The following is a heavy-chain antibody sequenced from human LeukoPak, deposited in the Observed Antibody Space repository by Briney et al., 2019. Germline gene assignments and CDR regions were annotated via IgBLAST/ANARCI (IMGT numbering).Heavy chain of an antibody. CDR3: ARGDSSGYPYFDY. Sequence: PSETLSLTCTVSGGSVSSGSYYWSWIRQPPGKGPEWIGYIYYSGSTNYNPSLKSRVTISVDTSKNQFSLKLSSVTAADTAVYYCARGDSSGYPYFDYWGQGTLVTVSS. V-gene: IGHV4-61*01. CDR1: GGSVSSGSYY. D-gene: IGHD3-22*01. J-gene: IGHJ4*02. CDR2: IYYSGST.